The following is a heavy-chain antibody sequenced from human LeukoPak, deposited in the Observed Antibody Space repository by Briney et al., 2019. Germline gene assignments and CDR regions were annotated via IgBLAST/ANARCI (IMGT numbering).Heavy chain of an antibody. CDR2: INPSGGST. D-gene: IGHD3-3*01. Sequence: ASVKVSCKASGYTLTSYYMHWVRQAPGQGLEWMGIINPSGGSTSYAQKFQGRVTMTRDTSTSTVYMVLSSLRSEDTAVYYCARSGGGLTITGPYYYYGMDVWGQGTTVTVSS. CDR1: GYTLTSYY. J-gene: IGHJ6*02. V-gene: IGHV1-46*01. CDR3: ARSGGGLTITGPYYYYGMDV.